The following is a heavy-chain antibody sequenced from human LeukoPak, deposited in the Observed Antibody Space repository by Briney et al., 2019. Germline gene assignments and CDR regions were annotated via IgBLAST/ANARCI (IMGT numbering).Heavy chain of an antibody. D-gene: IGHD3-9*01. CDR1: GGSFSGYY. CDR2: INHSGST. J-gene: IGHJ4*02. CDR3: ARQYYDILTGYYNSY. V-gene: IGHV4-34*01. Sequence: PSETLSLTCAVYGGSFSGYYWSWIRQPPGKGLEWIGEINHSGSTNYNPSLKSRVTISVDTSKNQFSLKLSSVTAADTAVYYCARQYYDILTGYYNSYWGQGTLVTVSS.